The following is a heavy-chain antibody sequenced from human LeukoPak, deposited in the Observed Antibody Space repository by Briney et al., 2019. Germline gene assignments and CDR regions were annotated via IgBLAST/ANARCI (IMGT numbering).Heavy chain of an antibody. D-gene: IGHD2-21*01. CDR2: INYSGSN. CDR1: GFSISSSSYH. J-gene: IGHJ5*02. Sequence: SETLTLTCTVSGFSISSSSYHWVWIRQPPGKGLEWIGSINYSGSNYYNPSFKSRVTISVDTSKNQFSLKMSPVTAADAAVYYCARNSNSILWWLFDRWGQETLVTVSS. V-gene: IGHV4-39*01. CDR3: ARNSNSILWWLFDR.